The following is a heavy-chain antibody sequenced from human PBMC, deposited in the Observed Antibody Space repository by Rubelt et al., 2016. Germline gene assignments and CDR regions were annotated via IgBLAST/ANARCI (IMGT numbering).Heavy chain of an antibody. D-gene: IGHD4-17*01. J-gene: IGHJ4*02. CDR3: VRDTGGKEGY. CDR2: LRQDGGEK. V-gene: IGHV3-7*01. Sequence: EVQLVESGGGLVQPGGSLRLSCAASGFTFSDSWMTWVRQAPGEGLEWVATLRQDGGEKYYVASVEGRFTISREKAKNTLYLQMNSLRGEDTAVYYCVRDTGGKEGYWGQGTLVTVSS. CDR1: GFTFSDSW.